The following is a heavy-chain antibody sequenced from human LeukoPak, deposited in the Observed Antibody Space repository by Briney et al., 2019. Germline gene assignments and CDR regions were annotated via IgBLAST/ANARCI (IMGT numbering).Heavy chain of an antibody. CDR1: GGSISSGDYY. J-gene: IGHJ5*02. CDR2: IYYSGST. V-gene: IGHV4-30-4*01. Sequence: KPSETLSLTCTVSGGSISSGDYYWSWIRQPPGKGLEWIGYIYYSGSTYYNPSLKSRVTISVDTSKNQFSLKLSSVTAADTAVYYCARDRDSSGYYHGAWFDPWGQGTLVTVSS. D-gene: IGHD3-22*01. CDR3: ARDRDSSGYYHGAWFDP.